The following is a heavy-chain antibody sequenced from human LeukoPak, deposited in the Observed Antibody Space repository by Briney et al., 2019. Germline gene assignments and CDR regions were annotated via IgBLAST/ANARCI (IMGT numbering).Heavy chain of an antibody. CDR1: GGTFSSYA. CDR2: IIPIFGTA. D-gene: IGHD3-22*01. V-gene: IGHV1-69*13. Sequence: GASVKVSCKASGGTFSSYAISWVRQAPGQGLEWMGGIIPIFGTANYAQKFQGRVTITADESTSTAYMELSSLRSEDTAVYYCARASPPIYYDSSGYPLYYFDYWGQGTLVTVSS. J-gene: IGHJ4*02. CDR3: ARASPPIYYDSSGYPLYYFDY.